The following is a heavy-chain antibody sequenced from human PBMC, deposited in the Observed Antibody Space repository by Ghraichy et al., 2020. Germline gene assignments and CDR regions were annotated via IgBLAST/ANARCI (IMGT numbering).Heavy chain of an antibody. CDR3: ARARQQPMYYYYYYYMDV. CDR2: IYYSGST. D-gene: IGHD6-13*01. CDR1: GGSISSSSYY. Sequence: SETLSLTCTVSGGSISSSSYYWGWIRQPPGKGLEWIGSIYYSGSTYYNPSLKSRVTISVDTSKNQFSLKLSSVTAADTAVYYCARARQQPMYYYYYYYMDVWGKGTTVTVSS. J-gene: IGHJ6*03. V-gene: IGHV4-39*01.